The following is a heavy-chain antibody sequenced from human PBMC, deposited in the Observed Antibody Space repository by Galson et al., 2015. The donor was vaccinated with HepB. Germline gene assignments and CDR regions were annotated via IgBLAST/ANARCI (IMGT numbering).Heavy chain of an antibody. CDR2: IWYDGSNK. V-gene: IGHV3-33*01. Sequence: SLRLSCAASGFTFSSYGMHWVRQAPGKGLEWVAVIWYDGSNKYYADSVKGRFTISRDNSKNTLYLQMNSLRAEDTAVYYCARGERRFLEWLYIDYWGQGTLVTVSS. CDR3: ARGERRFLEWLYIDY. CDR1: GFTFSSYG. J-gene: IGHJ4*02. D-gene: IGHD3-3*01.